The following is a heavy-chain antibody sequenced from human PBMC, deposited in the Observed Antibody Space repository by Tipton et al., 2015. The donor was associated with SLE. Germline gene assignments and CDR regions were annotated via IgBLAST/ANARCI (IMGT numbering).Heavy chain of an antibody. V-gene: IGHV4-59*08. CDR2: IYYSGST. J-gene: IGHJ6*02. Sequence: TLSLTCTVSGGSISSYYWSWIRQPPGKGLEWIGYIYYSGSTNYNPSLKSRVTISVDTSKNQFSLKLSSVTAADTAVYYCAGGYGMDVWGQGTTVTVSS. CDR3: AGGYGMDV. CDR1: GGSISSYY.